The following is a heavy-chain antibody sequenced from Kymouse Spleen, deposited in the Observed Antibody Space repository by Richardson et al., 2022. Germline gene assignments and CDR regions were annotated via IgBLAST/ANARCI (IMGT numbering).Heavy chain of an antibody. CDR1: GGSISSSSYY. CDR2: IYYSGST. Sequence: QLQLQESGPGLVKPSETLSLTCTVSGGSISSSSYYWGWIRQPPGKGLEWIGSIYYSGSTYYNPSLKSRVTISVDTSKNQFSLKLSSVTAADTAVYYCARRDYDILTGYYNDAFDIWGQGTMVTVSS. V-gene: IGHV4-39*01. D-gene: IGHD3-9*01. J-gene: IGHJ3*02. CDR3: ARRDYDILTGYYNDAFDI.